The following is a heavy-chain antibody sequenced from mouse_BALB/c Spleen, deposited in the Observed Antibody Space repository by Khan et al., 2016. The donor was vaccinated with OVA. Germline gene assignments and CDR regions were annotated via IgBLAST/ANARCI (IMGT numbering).Heavy chain of an antibody. CDR1: GYTFTSYW. Sequence: QVQLQQSGAELVKPGASVKLSCKTSGYTFTSYWIHWVKQRPGQGLGWIGQIFPGTGTTYYNENFKGKATLTVATSSNTAYMQFSSLTSEASAVFCVARGYFGNYELSYWGQGTLVTVSP. D-gene: IGHD2-1*01. CDR3: ARGYFGNYELSY. CDR2: IFPGTGTT. J-gene: IGHJ3*01. V-gene: IGHV1S132*01.